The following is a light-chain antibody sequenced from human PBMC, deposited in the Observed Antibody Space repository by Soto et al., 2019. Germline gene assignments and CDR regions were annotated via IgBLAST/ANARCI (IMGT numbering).Light chain of an antibody. Sequence: ELVLKQSPATLSVYAGDRASLSCRASQSVSSSYLAWYQQKPGQAPRLLIYGASSRAAGIPDRFSGSGSGTDFTLTISRLEPEDLAVYYCQQYGSSRWTFGQGTNVDIK. CDR3: QQYGSSRWT. J-gene: IGKJ1*01. CDR2: GAS. CDR1: QSVSSSY. V-gene: IGKV3-20*01.